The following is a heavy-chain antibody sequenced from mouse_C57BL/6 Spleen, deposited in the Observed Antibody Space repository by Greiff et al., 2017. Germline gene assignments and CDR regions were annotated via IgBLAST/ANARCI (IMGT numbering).Heavy chain of an antibody. D-gene: IGHD1-1*01. V-gene: IGHV3-6*01. CDR3: ARGGYGSSFYYYAMDY. J-gene: IGHJ4*01. Sequence: EVQLQESGPGLVKPSQSLSLTCSVTGYSITSGYYWNWIRQFPGNKLEWMGYISYDGSNNYNPSLKNRISITRDPSKNQFFLKLNSVTTEDTATYYCARGGYGSSFYYYAMDYWGQGTSVTVSS. CDR1: GYSITSGYY. CDR2: ISYDGSN.